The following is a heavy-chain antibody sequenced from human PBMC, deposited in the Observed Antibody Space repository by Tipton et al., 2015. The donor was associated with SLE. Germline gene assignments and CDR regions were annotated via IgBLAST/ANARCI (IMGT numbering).Heavy chain of an antibody. CDR3: ARATPRDYYFYGLDV. V-gene: IGHV3-21*01. CDR1: GFTFRTYS. CDR2: ISSSSSYI. Sequence: SLRPSCAASGFTFRTYSMNWVRQAPGKGLEWVSSISSSSSYIYYADSVKGRFTVSGDNAKNSLYLQVNSLRAEDTAVYYRARATPRDYYFYGLDVWGQGTTVTVSS. J-gene: IGHJ6*02.